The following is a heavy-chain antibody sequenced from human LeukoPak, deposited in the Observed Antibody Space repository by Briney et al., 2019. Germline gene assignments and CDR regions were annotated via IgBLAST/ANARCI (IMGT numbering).Heavy chain of an antibody. CDR2: INSDGSST. CDR1: GFTVRNNY. Sequence: PGGSLRLSCAASGFTVRNNYMSWVRQAPGKGLVWVSRINSDGSSTSYADSVKGRFTISRDNAKNTLYLQMNSLRAEDTAVYYCARDSYGGNDYWGQGTLVTVSS. CDR3: ARDSYGGNDY. V-gene: IGHV3-74*01. J-gene: IGHJ4*02. D-gene: IGHD4-23*01.